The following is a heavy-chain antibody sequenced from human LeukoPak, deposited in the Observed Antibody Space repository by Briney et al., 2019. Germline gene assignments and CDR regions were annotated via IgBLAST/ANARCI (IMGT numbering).Heavy chain of an antibody. J-gene: IGHJ4*02. V-gene: IGHV1-2*05. D-gene: IGHD6-19*01. CDR2: INPNSGGT. Sequence: GATVKVSCKASGYTFTGYYMHWVRQAPGQGLEWMGRINPNSGGTNYAQKFQGRVTMTRDTSISTAYMELSRLRSDDTDVYYCARDWYSSGWFYFDYWGQGTLVTVSS. CDR1: GYTFTGYY. CDR3: ARDWYSSGWFYFDY.